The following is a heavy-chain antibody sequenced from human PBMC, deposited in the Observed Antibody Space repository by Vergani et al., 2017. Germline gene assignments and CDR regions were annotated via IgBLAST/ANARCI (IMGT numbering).Heavy chain of an antibody. J-gene: IGHJ3*02. CDR3: ASQDDHKGKPGAFDI. CDR1: GGSFSGYY. Sequence: QVQLQQWGAGLLTPSETLSLTCAVYGGSFSGYYWSWIRQPPGKGLEWIGEINHSGSTNYNPSLKSRVTISVDASKNQFSLKLSSVTAADTAVYYCASQDDHKGKPGAFDIWGQGTKVTVSS. D-gene: IGHD3-16*01. CDR2: INHSGST. V-gene: IGHV4-34*01.